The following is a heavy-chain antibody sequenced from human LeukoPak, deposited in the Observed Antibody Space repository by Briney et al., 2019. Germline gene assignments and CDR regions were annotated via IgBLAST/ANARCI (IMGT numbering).Heavy chain of an antibody. D-gene: IGHD6-19*01. J-gene: IGHJ4*02. Sequence: SETLSLTCTVSGDSISSYYWSWIRQPPGKGLEWIGYIYYSGSTNYNPSLKSRVTISVDTSKNQFSLKLSSVTAADTAVYYCARADQYSSGWGGAYFDYWGQGTLVTVSS. CDR2: IYYSGST. CDR3: ARADQYSSGWGGAYFDY. CDR1: GDSISSYY. V-gene: IGHV4-59*01.